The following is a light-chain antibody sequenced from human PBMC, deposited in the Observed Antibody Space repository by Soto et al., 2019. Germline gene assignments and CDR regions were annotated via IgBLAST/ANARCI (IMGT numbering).Light chain of an antibody. CDR3: QQYNNWPRT. CDR2: GAS. Sequence: EVVLTQSPATLSLSPGERATLSCRASENVRTFVDWYQQKPGQAPRLLIYGASTRAAGIPARFSGSGSGTDFTLTITSLQSEDFAVYYCQQYNNWPRTFGQGTKVDI. V-gene: IGKV3-15*01. J-gene: IGKJ1*01. CDR1: ENVRTF.